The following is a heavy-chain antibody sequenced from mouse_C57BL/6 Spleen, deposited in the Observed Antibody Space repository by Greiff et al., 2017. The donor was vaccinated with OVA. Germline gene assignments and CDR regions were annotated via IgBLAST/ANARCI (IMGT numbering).Heavy chain of an antibody. CDR2: IYPGSGST. D-gene: IGHD1-1*01. V-gene: IGHV1-55*01. J-gene: IGHJ3*01. Sequence: QVQLQQPGAELVEPGASVKMSCKASGYTFTSYWITWVKQRPGQGLEWIGDIYPGSGSTNYNEKFKSKATLTVDTSSSTAYMQLSSLTSEDSAVYYCARSGYYGSSFAYWGQGTLVTVSA. CDR1: GYTFTSYW. CDR3: ARSGYYGSSFAY.